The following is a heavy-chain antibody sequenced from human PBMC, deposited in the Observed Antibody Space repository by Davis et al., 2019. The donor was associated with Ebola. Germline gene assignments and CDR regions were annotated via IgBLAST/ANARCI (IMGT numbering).Heavy chain of an antibody. Sequence: SVKVSCKASGGTFSSYAISWVRQAPGQVLEWMGRIIPILGIANYAQKFQGRVTITADKSTSTAYMELSSLRSEDTAVYYCAREKNPIVVVPAAKVWFDPWGQGTLVTVSS. CDR2: IIPILGIA. V-gene: IGHV1-69*04. CDR3: AREKNPIVVVPAAKVWFDP. D-gene: IGHD2-2*01. CDR1: GGTFSSYA. J-gene: IGHJ5*02.